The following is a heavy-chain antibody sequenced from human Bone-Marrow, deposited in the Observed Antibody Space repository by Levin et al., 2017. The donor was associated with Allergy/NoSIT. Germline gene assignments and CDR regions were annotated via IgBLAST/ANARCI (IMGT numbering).Heavy chain of an antibody. CDR1: GYSISSGYY. CDR3: AMAGRRNWFDP. V-gene: IGHV4-38-2*01. CDR2: IYHSGST. J-gene: IGHJ5*02. Sequence: SETLSLTCAVSGYSISSGYYWGWIRQPPGKGLEWIGSIYHSGSTYYNPSLKSRVTISVDTSKNQFSLKLSSVTAADTAVYYCAMAGRRNWFDPWGQGTLVTVSS.